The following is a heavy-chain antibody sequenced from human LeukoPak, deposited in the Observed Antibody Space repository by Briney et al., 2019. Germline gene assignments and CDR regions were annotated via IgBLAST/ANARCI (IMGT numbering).Heavy chain of an antibody. V-gene: IGHV4-39*07. CDR2: IYYSGST. J-gene: IGHJ3*02. CDR1: GGSISSSSYY. CDR3: ARDAFDI. Sequence: SETLSLTCTVSGGSISSSSYYRGWLRQPPGKGLEWIGSIYYSGSTYYNPSLKSRVTISVNTSKNQFSLRLSSVTAADTAVYYCARDAFDIWGQGTMVTVSS.